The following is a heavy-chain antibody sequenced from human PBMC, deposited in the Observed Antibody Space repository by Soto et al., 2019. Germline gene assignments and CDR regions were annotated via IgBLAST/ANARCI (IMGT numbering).Heavy chain of an antibody. Sequence: SETLSLTCAVYGGSFSGYYWSWIRQPPGKGLEWIGEINRSGSTNYNPSLKSRVTISVDTSKNQFSLKLSSVTAADTAVYYCARAGQRWLQLRPFDYWGQGTRVTVS. CDR3: ARAGQRWLQLRPFDY. D-gene: IGHD5-12*01. CDR2: INRSGST. J-gene: IGHJ4*02. CDR1: GGSFSGYY. V-gene: IGHV4-34*01.